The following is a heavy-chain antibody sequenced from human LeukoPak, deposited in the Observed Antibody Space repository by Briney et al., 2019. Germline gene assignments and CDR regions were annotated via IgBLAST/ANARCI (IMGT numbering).Heavy chain of an antibody. V-gene: IGHV4-31*03. D-gene: IGHD3-10*01. CDR2: IYYSGST. CDR3: ARATSAGDIWFDP. Sequence: SETLSLTCTVSGGSISSGGYYWSWIRQHPGKGLEWIGYIYYSGSTYYNPSLKSRVTISVDTSKNQFSLKLSSVTAADTAVYYCARATSAGDIWFDPWGQGTLVTVSS. J-gene: IGHJ5*02. CDR1: GGSISSGGYY.